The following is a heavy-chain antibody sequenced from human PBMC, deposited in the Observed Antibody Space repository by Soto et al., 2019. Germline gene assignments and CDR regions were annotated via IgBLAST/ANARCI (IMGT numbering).Heavy chain of an antibody. V-gene: IGHV4-31*03. D-gene: IGHD3-10*01. Sequence: QVQLQESGPGLMKPSQTLSLTCTVSGGSISSAAYYWSWIRQHPGKGLEWIGYTYYSGSTYSNPSLRSRATISIDTSENQFSLKLTSVTAADTAVYSCARSANPLVYFDYWGQGALVTVSS. CDR1: GGSISSAAYY. J-gene: IGHJ4*02. CDR3: ARSANPLVYFDY. CDR2: TYYSGST.